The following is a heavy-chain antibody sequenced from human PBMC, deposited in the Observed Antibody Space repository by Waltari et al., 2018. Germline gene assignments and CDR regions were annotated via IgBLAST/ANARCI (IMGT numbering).Heavy chain of an antibody. CDR3: AKIWPYCSGGSCWPNYFDY. V-gene: IGHV3-23*04. CDR1: GFTFSSYA. J-gene: IGHJ4*02. CDR2: ISGSGGST. D-gene: IGHD2-15*01. Sequence: EVQLVESGGGLVQPGGSLRLSCAASGFTFSSYAMSWVRQAPGKGLEWVSAISGSGGSTYDADSVKGRFTISRDNSKNTLYLQMNSLRAEDTAVYYCAKIWPYCSGGSCWPNYFDYWGQGTLVTVSS.